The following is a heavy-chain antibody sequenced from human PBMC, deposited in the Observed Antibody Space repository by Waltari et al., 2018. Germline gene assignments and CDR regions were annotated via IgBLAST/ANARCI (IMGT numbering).Heavy chain of an antibody. V-gene: IGHV3-7*03. Sequence: EVQLVESGGGLVQPGGSLRLSCAASEFTFSKYWMSWVRQAPGKGAEWVPNVSQDVTNKDYVDTVRGRFTIPRDNAEHSLYLQMNGLAVEDTAIYYCARDFSPGTSDSWGQGTLVAGSS. CDR1: EFTFSKYW. CDR2: VSQDVTNK. D-gene: IGHD1-1*01. J-gene: IGHJ5*02. CDR3: ARDFSPGTSDS.